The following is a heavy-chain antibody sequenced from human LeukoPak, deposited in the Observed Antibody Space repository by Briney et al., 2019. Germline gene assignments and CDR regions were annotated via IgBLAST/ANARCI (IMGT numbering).Heavy chain of an antibody. CDR1: GYTFTGYY. CDR2: INPNSSVT. D-gene: IGHD5-24*01. CDR3: ASRDGPQGAFDY. J-gene: IGHJ4*02. Sequence: ASVKVSCKASGYTFTGYYMHWVRQAPGQGLEWMGWINPNSSVTNSAQKFQGRVTMTRDTSISTAYMELTRLTSDDTAVYYCASRDGPQGAFDYWGQGTLVTVSS. V-gene: IGHV1-2*02.